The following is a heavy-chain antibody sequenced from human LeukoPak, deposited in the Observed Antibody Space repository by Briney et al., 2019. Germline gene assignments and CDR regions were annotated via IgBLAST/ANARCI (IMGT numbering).Heavy chain of an antibody. CDR1: GGSFSGYY. CDR2: INHSGST. J-gene: IGHJ4*02. D-gene: IGHD2-2*01. V-gene: IGHV4-34*01. CDR3: ARGTGGYQLLLYY. Sequence: SETLSLTCAVYGGSFSGYYWSWIRQPPGKGLEWIGEINHSGSTDYNPSLKSRVTISVDTSKNQFSLRLSSVTAADTAVYYCARGTGGYQLLLYYWGQGTLVTVSS.